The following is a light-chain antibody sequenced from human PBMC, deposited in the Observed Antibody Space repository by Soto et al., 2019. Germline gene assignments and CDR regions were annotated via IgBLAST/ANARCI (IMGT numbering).Light chain of an antibody. Sequence: DIQMTPSPSTLSASVVDRVTITCRASQSISTWLAWYQQKPGKAPKLLIYAASSLQSGVPSRFSGSGSGTNFTLTFSCLQSEDFATYYCQQYYNYPRTFGQGTKVDIK. V-gene: IGKV1-5*01. CDR2: AAS. CDR3: QQYYNYPRT. J-gene: IGKJ1*01. CDR1: QSISTW.